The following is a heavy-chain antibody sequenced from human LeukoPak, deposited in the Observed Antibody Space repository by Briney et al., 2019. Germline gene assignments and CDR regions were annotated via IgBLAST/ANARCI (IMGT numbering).Heavy chain of an antibody. CDR2: ISGSGGST. Sequence: PGGSLRLSCAASGFTFSSYAMSWVRQAPGKGREWVSAISGSGGSTYYADSVKGRFTISRDNSKNTLYLQMNSLRAEDTAVYYCASTSTIFGVVIATKFDYSGHGTLVTDSS. V-gene: IGHV3-23*01. J-gene: IGHJ4*01. D-gene: IGHD3-3*01. CDR1: GFTFSSYA. CDR3: ASTSTIFGVVIATKFDY.